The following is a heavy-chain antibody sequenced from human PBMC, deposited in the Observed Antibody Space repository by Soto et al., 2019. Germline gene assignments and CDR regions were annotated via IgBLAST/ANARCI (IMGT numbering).Heavy chain of an antibody. V-gene: IGHV3-30*18. J-gene: IGHJ3*02. CDR3: AKDYSPGIAVASDAFDI. Sequence: GGSLRLSCAASGCTFSSYGMHWVRQAPGKGLEWVAVISYDGSNKYYADSVKGRFTISRDNSKNTLYLQMNSPRAEDTAVYCCAKDYSPGIAVASDAFDIWGQGTMVTVSS. D-gene: IGHD6-19*01. CDR2: ISYDGSNK. CDR1: GCTFSSYG.